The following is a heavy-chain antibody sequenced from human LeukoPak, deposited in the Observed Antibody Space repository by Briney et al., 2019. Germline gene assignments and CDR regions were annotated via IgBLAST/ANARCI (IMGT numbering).Heavy chain of an antibody. CDR3: AKDRVTVTSFSISDY. J-gene: IGHJ4*02. V-gene: IGHV3-23*01. CDR2: ISGSGGST. Sequence: GGSLRLSCAASGFTFSSYAMSWVRQAPGKGLEWVSAISGSGGSTYYADSVKGRFTISRDNSKNTLYLQMNSLRAEGTAVYYCAKDRVTVTSFSISDYWGQGTLVTVSS. D-gene: IGHD4-17*01. CDR1: GFTFSSYA.